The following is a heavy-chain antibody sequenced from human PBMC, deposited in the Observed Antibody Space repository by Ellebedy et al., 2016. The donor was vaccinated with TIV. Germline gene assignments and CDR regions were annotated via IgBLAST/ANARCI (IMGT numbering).Heavy chain of an antibody. J-gene: IGHJ4*02. V-gene: IGHV4-34*01. D-gene: IGHD2/OR15-2a*01. CDR2: INHSGST. CDR1: GGSFSGYY. Sequence: SETLSLTCAVYGGSFSGYYWSWIRQPPGKGLEWIGEINHSGSTNYNPSLKSRVTISVDTSKNQFSLKLSSVTAADTAVYYCARAKKISPWVRRGFDYWGQGTLVTVSS. CDR3: ARAKKISPWVRRGFDY.